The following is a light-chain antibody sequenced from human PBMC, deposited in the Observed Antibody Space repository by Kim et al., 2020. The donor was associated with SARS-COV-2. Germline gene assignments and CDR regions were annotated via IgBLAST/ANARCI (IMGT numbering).Light chain of an antibody. CDR3: QQYATSPLT. J-gene: IGKJ4*01. CDR1: QSVGSNY. V-gene: IGKV3-20*01. Sequence: SPGERATLSCRASQSVGSNYLAWYQQKPGQAPRLLIYDASSRATGIPDRFSGSGSATDFTLTVSRLEPEDFAVYYCQQYATSPLTFGGGTKVDIK. CDR2: DAS.